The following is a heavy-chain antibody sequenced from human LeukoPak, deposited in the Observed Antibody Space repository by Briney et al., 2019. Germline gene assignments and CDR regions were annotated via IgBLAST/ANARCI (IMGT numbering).Heavy chain of an antibody. Sequence: PGRSLRLSCAATGFTFSSYAMHWVRQAPGKGLEWVAVISYDGSNKYYADSVKGRFTISRDNSKNTLYLQMNSLRAEDTAVYYCARESPRTAAGYWGQGTLVTVSS. V-gene: IGHV3-30-3*01. D-gene: IGHD6-19*01. CDR3: ARESPRTAAGY. CDR1: GFTFSSYA. J-gene: IGHJ4*02. CDR2: ISYDGSNK.